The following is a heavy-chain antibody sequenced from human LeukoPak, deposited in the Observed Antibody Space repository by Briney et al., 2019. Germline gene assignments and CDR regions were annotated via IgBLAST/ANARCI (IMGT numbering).Heavy chain of an antibody. D-gene: IGHD3-22*01. CDR1: GGSMNTYY. CDR2: IYYSGST. Sequence: PSETLSLTCTVTGGSMNTYYWSWIRQPPGKGLEWIRYIYYSGSTSYSPSLKSRVTMSVDTSKNQFSLNLRSVTAADTAVYYCARVSLDFYDRSGYYYFDYWGQGTLAAVSS. CDR3: ARVSLDFYDRSGYYYFDY. J-gene: IGHJ4*02. V-gene: IGHV4-59*01.